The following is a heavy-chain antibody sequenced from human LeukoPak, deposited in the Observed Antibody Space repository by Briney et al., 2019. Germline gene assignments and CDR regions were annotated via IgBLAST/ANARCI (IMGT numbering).Heavy chain of an antibody. CDR2: TYYRSKWYN. CDR1: GDSVSSNSVA. CDR3: ARDSGGYPYGMNV. V-gene: IGHV6-1*01. D-gene: IGHD1-26*01. Sequence: SQTLSLTCAISGDSVSSNSVAWSWIRQSPSRGLEWLGRTYYRSKWYNDYAVSVKSRITINPDTSKNQFSLQLNSVTPEDTAVYYCARDSGGYPYGMNVWGQGTTVTVSS. J-gene: IGHJ6*02.